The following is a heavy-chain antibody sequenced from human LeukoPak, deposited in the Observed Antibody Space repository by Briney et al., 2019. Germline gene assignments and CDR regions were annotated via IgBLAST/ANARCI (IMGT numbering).Heavy chain of an antibody. CDR3: ARTNNNWFDP. CDR1: GGTFSSNA. J-gene: IGHJ5*02. V-gene: IGHV1-18*01. Sequence: APVKISCTTSGGTFSSNAIRSVRQAPGHGLEWMGRISTYNGNTNYAQKLQGRVTMTTDTSTSTAYMELRSLRSDDTAVYYCARTNNNWFDPWGQGTLVTVSS. CDR2: ISTYNGNT.